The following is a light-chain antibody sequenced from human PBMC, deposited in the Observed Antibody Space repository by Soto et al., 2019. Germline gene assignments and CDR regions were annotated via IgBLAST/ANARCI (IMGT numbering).Light chain of an antibody. V-gene: IGKV3D-15*01. CDR3: QQHNNWPRT. CDR2: GAS. Sequence: AQSPAPLAFSSGGRATLSCRASQSVNSNLAWYQQKRGQAPRLLIYGASTRATGIPARFSGSGSGTEFTLTISSLESEDFAVYYCQQHNNWPRTFGQGTKVDIK. J-gene: IGKJ1*01. CDR1: QSVNSN.